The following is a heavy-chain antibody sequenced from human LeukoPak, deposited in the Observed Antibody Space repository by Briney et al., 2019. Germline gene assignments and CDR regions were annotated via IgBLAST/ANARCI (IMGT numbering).Heavy chain of an antibody. CDR2: ISGSGGST. J-gene: IGHJ5*02. CDR1: GFTFSSYG. V-gene: IGHV3-23*01. CDR3: ARTGGPQLWLT. Sequence: PGGSLRLSCAASGFTFSSYGMAWVRQAPGKGLEWVSAISGSGGSTYYADSVKGRFTISRDNAKNSLYLQMNSLRAEDTAVYYCARTGGPQLWLTWGQGTLVTVSS. D-gene: IGHD5-18*01.